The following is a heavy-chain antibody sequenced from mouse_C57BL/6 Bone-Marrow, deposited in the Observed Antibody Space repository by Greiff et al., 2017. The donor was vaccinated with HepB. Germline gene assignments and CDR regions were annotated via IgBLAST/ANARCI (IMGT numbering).Heavy chain of an antibody. CDR3: TREGVQKAMDY. V-gene: IGHV6-6*01. J-gene: IGHJ4*01. CDR1: GFTFSDAW. Sequence: EVKVVESGGGLVQPGGSMKLSCAASGFTFSDAWMDWVRQSPEKGLEWVAEIRNKANNHATYYAESVKGRFTISRDDSKSSVYLQMNSLRAEDTGIYYCTREGVQKAMDYWGQGTSVTVSS. CDR2: IRNKANNHAT. D-gene: IGHD2-14*01.